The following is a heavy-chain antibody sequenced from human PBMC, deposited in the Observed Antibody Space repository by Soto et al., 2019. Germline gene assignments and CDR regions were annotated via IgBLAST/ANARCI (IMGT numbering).Heavy chain of an antibody. V-gene: IGHV3-23*01. Sequence: GSLRLSCAASGFTLSSYAMSWVRQAPGKGLEWVSAISGSGGSTYYADSVKGRFTISRDNSKNTRYLQMNSLRAEDTAGYYCAQLKRNFFWGGGYPEYGMDVLGDGITVTVSP. CDR1: GFTLSSYA. CDR3: AQLKRNFFWGGGYPEYGMDV. CDR2: ISGSGGST. D-gene: IGHD3-3*01. J-gene: IGHJ6*04.